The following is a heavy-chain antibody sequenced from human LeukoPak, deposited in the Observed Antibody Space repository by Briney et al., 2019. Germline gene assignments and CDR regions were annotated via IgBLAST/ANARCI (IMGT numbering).Heavy chain of an antibody. D-gene: IGHD1-1*01. Sequence: GGSLRLSWEASGXTFSNVWLNWVRQAPGKGLEWIGRIKTKTDGGTTEYAAPVKGRFTISRDDSKNTVYLQMNSLKTEDTALYYCVTRVKSTGDYWGQGTLVAVSS. CDR2: IKTKTDGGTT. CDR1: GXTFSNVW. V-gene: IGHV3-15*01. J-gene: IGHJ4*02. CDR3: VTRVKSTGDY.